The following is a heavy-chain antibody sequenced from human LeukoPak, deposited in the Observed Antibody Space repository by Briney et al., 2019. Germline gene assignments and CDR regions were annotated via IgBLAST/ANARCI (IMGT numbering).Heavy chain of an antibody. V-gene: IGHV3-69-1*01. Sequence: GGSLRLSCATSGFTFSNSWMSWVRQAPGKGLEWVSSVTSNNYIFYADSMKGRFTISRDNAKNSLFLQMNSLRADDTAVYYCARHPYCSSTTCYGIDYWGQGTLVAVSS. CDR3: ARHPYCSSTTCYGIDY. CDR2: VTSNNYI. D-gene: IGHD2-2*01. CDR1: GFTFSNSW. J-gene: IGHJ4*02.